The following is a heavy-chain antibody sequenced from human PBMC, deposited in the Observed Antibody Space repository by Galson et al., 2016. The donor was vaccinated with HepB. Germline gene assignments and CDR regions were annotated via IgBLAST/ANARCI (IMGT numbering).Heavy chain of an antibody. V-gene: IGHV3-33*01. J-gene: IGHJ3*01. CDR1: GFNFSNNA. Sequence: SLRLSCAASGFNFSNNAMHWVRQAPGKGLEWVAVIWYDGINKYYGDSVKGRFTISRDNSKNTLHLHMDGLRAADTAVYYCARLEGVLTGYPTRHGFDVWGQGTMVSVSS. CDR2: IWYDGINK. CDR3: ARLEGVLTGYPTRHGFDV. D-gene: IGHD3-9*01.